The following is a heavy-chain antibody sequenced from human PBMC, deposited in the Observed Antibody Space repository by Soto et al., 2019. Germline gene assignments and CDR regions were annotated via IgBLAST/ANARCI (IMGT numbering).Heavy chain of an antibody. J-gene: IGHJ4*02. V-gene: IGHV4-59*01. Sequence: QVQLQGSGPGLVKPSETLSLTCTVSGDSMNPYYWGWIRQPPGKGLEWIGYIYFSGSTNFNPSLKSRVTLSLDTSKRQFFLKLTSVTAADTAVYYCARAWAVPGSHWGDWGRGTLVTVSS. CDR3: ARAWAVPGSHWGD. D-gene: IGHD6-19*01. CDR2: IYFSGST. CDR1: GDSMNPYY.